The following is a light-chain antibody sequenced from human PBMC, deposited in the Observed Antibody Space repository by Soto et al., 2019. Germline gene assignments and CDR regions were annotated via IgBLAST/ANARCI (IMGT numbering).Light chain of an antibody. V-gene: IGLV2-14*01. CDR2: EVN. CDR1: SSDVGGYNY. J-gene: IGLJ1*01. Sequence: QSVLAQPASVSGSPGQPITISCTGTSSDVGGYNYVSWYQQHPGKAPKLMIYEVNYRPSGVSNRFSGSKSGNTASLTISGLQAEDEADYYCSSYTSSSTGVFGTGTKAPS. CDR3: SSYTSSSTGV.